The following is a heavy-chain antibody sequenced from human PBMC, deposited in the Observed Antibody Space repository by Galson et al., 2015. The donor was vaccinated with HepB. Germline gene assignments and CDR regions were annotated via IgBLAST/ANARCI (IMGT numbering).Heavy chain of an antibody. CDR2: IYSGGST. CDR1: GFTVSSNY. J-gene: IGHJ4*02. D-gene: IGHD6-6*01. CDR3: ARPSSRSSSSGLDY. Sequence: SLRLSCAASGFTVSSNYMSWVRQAPGKGLEWVSVIYSGGSTYYADSVKGRFTISRDNSKNTLYLQMNSLRAEDTAVYYCARPSSRSSSSGLDYWGQGTLVTVSS. V-gene: IGHV3-53*01.